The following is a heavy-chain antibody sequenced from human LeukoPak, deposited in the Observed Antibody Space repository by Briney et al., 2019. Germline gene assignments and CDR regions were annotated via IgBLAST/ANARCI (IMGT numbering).Heavy chain of an antibody. CDR1: GFTFSSYA. CDR2: IYSGGRT. V-gene: IGHV3-23*03. Sequence: TGGSLRLSCAASGFTFSSYAMSWVRQAPGKGLEWVSVIYSGGRTYYADSVKGRFTISRDNSKNTLYLQMNSLSPEDTAVYYCAKGVLQVDWGLGTLVTVSS. J-gene: IGHJ4*02. D-gene: IGHD5-24*01. CDR3: AKGVLQVD.